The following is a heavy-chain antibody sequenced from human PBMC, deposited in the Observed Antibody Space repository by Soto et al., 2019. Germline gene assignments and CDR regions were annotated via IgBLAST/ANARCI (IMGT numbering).Heavy chain of an antibody. J-gene: IGHJ4*02. CDR3: AQEYGISSLSPDFDY. CDR2: ISYDGSNK. V-gene: IGHV3-30*18. D-gene: IGHD6-13*01. Sequence: QVQLVESGGGVVQPGRSLRLSCAASGFTFSSYGMHWVRQAPGKGLEWVAVISYDGSNKYYADSVKGRFTISRDNSKNQRYLHMNRLRAEDTAVYYCAQEYGISSLSPDFDYWGQGTLVTVAS. CDR1: GFTFSSYG.